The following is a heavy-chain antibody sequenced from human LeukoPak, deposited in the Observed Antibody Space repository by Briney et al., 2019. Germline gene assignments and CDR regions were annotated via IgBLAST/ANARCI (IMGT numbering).Heavy chain of an antibody. Sequence: PGGSLRLSCAASGISFSTSGMHWVRQAAGKGLEWVAFISSDGSNAYYADSVKGRFTISRDNSKNTVYLQMNSLRAEDTAMYYCARDRGLRDLDHWSQGNLVTVSS. CDR2: ISSDGSNA. D-gene: IGHD3-10*01. V-gene: IGHV3-33*01. J-gene: IGHJ4*02. CDR3: ARDRGLRDLDH. CDR1: GISFSTSG.